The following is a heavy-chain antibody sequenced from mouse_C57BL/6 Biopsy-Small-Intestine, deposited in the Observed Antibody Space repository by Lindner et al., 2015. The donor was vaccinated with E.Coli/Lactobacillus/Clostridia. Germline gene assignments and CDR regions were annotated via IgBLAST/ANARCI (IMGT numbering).Heavy chain of an antibody. V-gene: IGHV1-82*01. CDR3: ARPYYNDSSWDYAMDY. CDR2: IYPGDGDT. J-gene: IGHJ4*01. Sequence: VQLQESGPELVKPGASVKISCKASGYAFSSSWMNWVKQRPGKGLEWIGRIYPGDGDTKYNGKFKGKATLTEDKSSSTAYMQLSSLTSEDSAVYFCARPYYNDSSWDYAMDYWGQGTSVTVSS. D-gene: IGHD1-1*01. CDR1: GYAFSSSW.